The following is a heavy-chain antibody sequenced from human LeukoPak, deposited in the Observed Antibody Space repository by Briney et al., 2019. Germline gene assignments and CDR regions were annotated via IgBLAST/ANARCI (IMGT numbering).Heavy chain of an antibody. Sequence: ASVKVSCRASGYSFTSYDIKWVREATGQGLEWMVWTNPNSGYTGFAQKFQGRVTMTRNTAIDTAYMEMSGLTSEDTGVYDCARGNRLYTSSWSSLAFDIWGQGTMVAVSS. V-gene: IGHV1-8*01. D-gene: IGHD6-13*01. J-gene: IGHJ3*02. CDR1: GYSFTSYD. CDR2: TNPNSGYT. CDR3: ARGNRLYTSSWSSLAFDI.